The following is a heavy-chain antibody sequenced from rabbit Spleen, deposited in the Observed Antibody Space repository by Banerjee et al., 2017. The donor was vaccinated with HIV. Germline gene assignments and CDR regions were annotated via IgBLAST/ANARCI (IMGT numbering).Heavy chain of an antibody. Sequence: EQLVESGGGLVQPGGSLKLSCKASGFDFSNYGVSWVRQAPGKGLEWIGYIEPIFGNTYYANWVNGRFTISSHSAQNTLYLQLGSLTAADTATYFCARDRFPGSDYYDGFDLWGQGTLVTVS. V-gene: IGHV1S47*01. CDR1: GFDFSNYG. D-gene: IGHD8-1*01. CDR3: ARDRFPGSDYYDGFDL. J-gene: IGHJ4*01. CDR2: IEPIFGNT.